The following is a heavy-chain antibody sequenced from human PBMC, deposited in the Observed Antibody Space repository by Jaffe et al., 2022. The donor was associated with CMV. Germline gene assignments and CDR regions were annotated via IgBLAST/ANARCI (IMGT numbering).Heavy chain of an antibody. D-gene: IGHD6-19*01. V-gene: IGHV2-26*01. J-gene: IGHJ5*02. CDR2: IFSNDEK. CDR1: GFSLSNARMG. Sequence: QVTLKASGPVLVKPTETLTLTCTVSGFSLSNARMGVSWIRQPPGKALEWLTNIFSNDEKSYSTSLKSRLTISKDTSKSQVVLTMTNMDPVDTATYYCARIRIAVAGIWSQPKYWFDPWGQGTLVTVSS. CDR3: ARIRIAVAGIWSQPKYWFDP.